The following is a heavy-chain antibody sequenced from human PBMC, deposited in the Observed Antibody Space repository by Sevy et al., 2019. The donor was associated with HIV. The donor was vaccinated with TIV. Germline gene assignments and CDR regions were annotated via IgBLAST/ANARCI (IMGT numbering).Heavy chain of an antibody. D-gene: IGHD7-27*01. CDR1: GYSFTSYN. J-gene: IGHJ4*02. Sequence: ASVKVSCKASGYSFTSYNMNWVRQAPGQGLEWMGWINTNTGNPTYVQGFTGRFVFPLDTSVSTAYLQISSLKTEDTAVYYCTRELGPFDYWGQGTLVTVSS. CDR2: INTNTGNP. CDR3: TRELGPFDY. V-gene: IGHV7-4-1*02.